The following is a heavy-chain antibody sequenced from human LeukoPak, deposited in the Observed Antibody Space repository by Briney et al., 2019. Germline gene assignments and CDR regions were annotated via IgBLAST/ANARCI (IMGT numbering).Heavy chain of an antibody. Sequence: PGGSLRLSCAASGFTFSSYAMSWVRQAPGKGLEWVSAISGSGGSTYYADSVKGRFTISRDNSKNTLYLQMNSLRAEDTAVYYCARDRCSGGSCHPTFDYWGQGTLVTVSS. CDR3: ARDRCSGGSCHPTFDY. D-gene: IGHD2-15*01. CDR2: ISGSGGST. J-gene: IGHJ4*02. V-gene: IGHV3-23*01. CDR1: GFTFSSYA.